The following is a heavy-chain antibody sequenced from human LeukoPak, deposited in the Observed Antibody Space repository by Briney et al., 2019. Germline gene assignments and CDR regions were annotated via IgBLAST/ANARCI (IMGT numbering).Heavy chain of an antibody. CDR1: GFTFSSYG. CDR2: ISYDGSNK. D-gene: IGHD3-22*01. CDR3: ATDGKLGYYDTSGFFPDY. J-gene: IGHJ4*02. Sequence: GGSLRLSCAASGFTFSSYGIHWVRQAPGKGLEWVAVISYDGSNKYYADSVKGRFTISRDNSKNTLYLQMNSLRAEDTAVYYCATDGKLGYYDTSGFFPDYWGQGTLVTVSS. V-gene: IGHV3-30*03.